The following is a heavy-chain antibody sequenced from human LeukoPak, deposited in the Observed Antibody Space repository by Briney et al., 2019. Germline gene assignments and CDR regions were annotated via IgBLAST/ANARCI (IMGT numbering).Heavy chain of an antibody. Sequence: PGRSLRLSCAASGFTFSSYEMNWVRQAPGKGLEWVSYISSSGSTIYYADSVKGRFTISRENAKNSLYLQMNSLRAEDTAVYYCANSSPPPLRSWGQGTLVTVSS. CDR1: GFTFSSYE. CDR3: ANSSPPPLRS. CDR2: ISSSGSTI. V-gene: IGHV3-48*03. J-gene: IGHJ5*02.